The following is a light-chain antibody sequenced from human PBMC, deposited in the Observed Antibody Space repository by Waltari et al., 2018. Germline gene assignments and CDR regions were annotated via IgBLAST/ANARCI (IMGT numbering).Light chain of an antibody. CDR2: AAS. V-gene: IGKV3-15*01. Sequence: EIAMTQSPVTLSVSPGDTATLSCRASQSISIHLAWYQQKPGQAPRLLIYAASTRASGIPARFSGSGSGTEFTLTISSLQSEDFAVYYCQQYDNWPPWTFGQGTKVEI. CDR1: QSISIH. CDR3: QQYDNWPPWT. J-gene: IGKJ1*01.